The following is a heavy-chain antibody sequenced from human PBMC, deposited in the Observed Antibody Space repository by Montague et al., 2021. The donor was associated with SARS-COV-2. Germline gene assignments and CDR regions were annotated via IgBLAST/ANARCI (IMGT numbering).Heavy chain of an antibody. CDR1: GGSISSYY. J-gene: IGHJ6*02. CDR2: IYPSGST. V-gene: IGHV4-4*07. CDR3: ARDHMTILFMAYYYGMDV. Sequence: SETLSLTCTVSGGSISSYYWSWIRQPAGKGLEWIGRIYPSGSTKXNPSLKSRVTMSVGTSKNQFSLKLSSVTAADTAVYYCARDHMTILFMAYYYGMDVWGQGTTVTVSS. D-gene: IGHD4/OR15-4a*01.